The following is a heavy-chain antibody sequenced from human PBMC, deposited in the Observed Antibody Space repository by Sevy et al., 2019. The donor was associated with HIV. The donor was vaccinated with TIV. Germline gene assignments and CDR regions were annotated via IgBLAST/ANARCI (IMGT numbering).Heavy chain of an antibody. J-gene: IGHJ6*03. CDR2: ISAYNGNT. V-gene: IGHV1-18*04. Sequence: ASVKVSCKASGYTFTSYGISWVRQAPGQGLEWMGWISAYNGNTNYAQKLQGRVTMTTDTSTSTAYMELRSLRSDDTAVYYCARLEGGVNCSSTSCYYYYYMDVWGKGTTVTVSS. D-gene: IGHD2-2*01. CDR1: GYTFTSYG. CDR3: ARLEGGVNCSSTSCYYYYYMDV.